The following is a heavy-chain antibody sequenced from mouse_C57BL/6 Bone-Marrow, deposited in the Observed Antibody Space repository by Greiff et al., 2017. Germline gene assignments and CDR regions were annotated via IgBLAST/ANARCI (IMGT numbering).Heavy chain of an antibody. D-gene: IGHD1-1*01. CDR2: IYPGSGNT. J-gene: IGHJ4*01. Sequence: VQLQQSGAELVRPGASVKLSCKASGYTFTDYCINWVKQRPGQGLEWIARIYPGSGNTYYNEKFKGKATLTAEKSSSTAYMQLSSLTSEDSAVYFCAREYYGSSFYAMDYWGQGTGVTVSS. CDR1: GYTFTDYC. CDR3: AREYYGSSFYAMDY. V-gene: IGHV1-76*01.